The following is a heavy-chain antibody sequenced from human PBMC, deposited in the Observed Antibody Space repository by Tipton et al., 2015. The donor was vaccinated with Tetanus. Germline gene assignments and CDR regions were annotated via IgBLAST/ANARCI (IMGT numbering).Heavy chain of an antibody. CDR1: GFTFSSYN. D-gene: IGHD6-25*01. J-gene: IGHJ4*02. V-gene: IGHV3-48*01. Sequence: SLRLSCAASGFTFSSYNMNWVRQAPGKGLEWLSYISGTGSTIDYADSVKGRFTISRDNAKNSLFLEMNSLRADDTAVYYCVSGSALDYWGQGTLITVSS. CDR2: ISGTGSTI. CDR3: VSGSALDY.